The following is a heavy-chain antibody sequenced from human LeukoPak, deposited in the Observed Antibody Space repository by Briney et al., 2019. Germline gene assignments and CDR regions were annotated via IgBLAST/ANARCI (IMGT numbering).Heavy chain of an antibody. CDR1: GYTFTSYG. D-gene: IGHD1-26*01. J-gene: IGHJ3*02. V-gene: IGHV1-69*13. CDR3: ASDGWELSDAFDI. Sequence: SVKVSCKASGYTFTSYGISWVRQAPGQGLEWMGGIIPIFGTANYAQKFQGRVTITADESTSTAYMELSSLRSEDTAVYYCASDGWELSDAFDIWGQGTMVTVSS. CDR2: IIPIFGTA.